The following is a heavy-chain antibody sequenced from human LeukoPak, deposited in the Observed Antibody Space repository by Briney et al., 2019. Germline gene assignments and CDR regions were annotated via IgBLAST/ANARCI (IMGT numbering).Heavy chain of an antibody. CDR2: ISAGNGNT. J-gene: IGHJ4*02. D-gene: IGHD5-18*01. CDR1: GYTFTSYA. Sequence: ASVKVSCKASGYTFTSYAMHWVRQAPGQRLGWMGWISAGNGNTKYSQKFQGRVTITRDTSASTAYMELSSLRSEDTAVYYCARDRSGRGYSYGIDYWGQGTLVTVSS. V-gene: IGHV1-3*01. CDR3: ARDRSGRGYSYGIDY.